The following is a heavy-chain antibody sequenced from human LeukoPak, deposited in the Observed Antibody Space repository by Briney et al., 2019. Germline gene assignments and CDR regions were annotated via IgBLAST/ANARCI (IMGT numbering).Heavy chain of an antibody. V-gene: IGHV1-8*01. D-gene: IGHD2-21*02. CDR2: MNPQSGDG. CDR1: GYIFTSHD. J-gene: IGHJ2*01. CDR3: ARGLGYCGGDCFSSWYLDV. Sequence: ASVKVSCKTSGYIFTSHDISWLRQAPGQGLEWMGRMNPQSGDGHSAPKFQGRVAMTRDISTNTAYMELRSLRSDDTAVYYCARGLGYCGGDCFSSWYLDVWGHGTLVTVSS.